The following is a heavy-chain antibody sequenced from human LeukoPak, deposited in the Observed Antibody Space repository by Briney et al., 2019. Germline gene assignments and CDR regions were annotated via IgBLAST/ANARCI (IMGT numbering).Heavy chain of an antibody. CDR2: ISNSSSTI. CDR1: GFTFSSYS. J-gene: IGHJ4*02. CDR3: ARNYGSGSYIIDY. Sequence: GGSLRLSCAASGFTFSSYSMNWVRQAPGKGLEWVSYISNSSSTIYYADSVKGRFTISRDNAKNSLYLQMNSLRAEDTAVYYCARNYGSGSYIIDYWGQGTLVTVSS. V-gene: IGHV3-48*01. D-gene: IGHD3-10*01.